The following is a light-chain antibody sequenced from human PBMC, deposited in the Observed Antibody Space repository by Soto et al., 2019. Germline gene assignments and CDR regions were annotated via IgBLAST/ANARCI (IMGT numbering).Light chain of an antibody. Sequence: EIVMTQSPATLSVSPGERATLSCRASQSVSSNLAWYQQKPGQAPRLLIYGASTRATGIPARFSGSRSGTEFTLTISSLQSEDFEVYYCQQYNNWPRTCGQGTKVEIK. CDR1: QSVSSN. V-gene: IGKV3-15*01. J-gene: IGKJ1*01. CDR2: GAS. CDR3: QQYNNWPRT.